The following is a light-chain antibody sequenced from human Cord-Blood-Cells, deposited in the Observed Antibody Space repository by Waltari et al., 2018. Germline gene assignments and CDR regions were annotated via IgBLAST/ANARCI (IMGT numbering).Light chain of an antibody. CDR1: QSLLHSDGKTY. CDR2: EVS. Sequence: DIVMTQTPLSLSVTPGQPASISCKSSQSLLHSDGKTYLYWYLQKPGQSPQLLIYEVSNRLSGTPVRLSGSRSGTDFTLKISRVEAEDVGVYYCMQSLQLPYNFGQGTKLEIK. CDR3: MQSLQLPYN. V-gene: IGKV2D-29*02. J-gene: IGKJ2*01.